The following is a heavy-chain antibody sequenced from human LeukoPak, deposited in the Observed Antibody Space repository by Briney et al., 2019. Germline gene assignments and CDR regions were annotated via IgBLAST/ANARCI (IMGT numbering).Heavy chain of an antibody. D-gene: IGHD3-22*01. Sequence: SETLSLTCTVSGGSISSYYWSWIRQPPGKGLEWIGYVYYSGSTNYNPSLKSRVTISVDTSKNQFSLKLTSMTAADTAVYYCARGDSSTWSDHWGQGTLVTVSS. CDR3: ARGDSSTWSDH. CDR2: VYYSGST. CDR1: GGSISSYY. V-gene: IGHV4-59*01. J-gene: IGHJ5*02.